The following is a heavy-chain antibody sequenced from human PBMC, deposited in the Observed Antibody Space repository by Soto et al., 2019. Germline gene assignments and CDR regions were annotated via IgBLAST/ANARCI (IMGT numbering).Heavy chain of an antibody. J-gene: IGHJ3*02. V-gene: IGHV4-59*08. CDR2: IYYSGST. CDR3: ARRYGSFFDI. D-gene: IGHD3-10*01. CDR1: GGSISSYY. Sequence: SETLSLTCTVSGGSISSYYWSCIRQPPGKGLEWIGYIYYSGSTNYNPSLKSRVTISVDTSKNQFSLKLSSVTAADTAVYYCARRYGSFFDIWGKGTMVTVSS.